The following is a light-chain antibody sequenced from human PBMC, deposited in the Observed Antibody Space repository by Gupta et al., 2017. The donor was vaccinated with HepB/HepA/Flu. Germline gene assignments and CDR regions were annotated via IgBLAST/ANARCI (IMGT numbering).Light chain of an antibody. V-gene: IGKV2-28*01. CDR2: LGS. CDR3: MQALQTPLT. Sequence: DIVMIQSPLSLPVTPGEPASISCRSSQSLLHSNGYNYLDWYLQKPGQSPQLLIYLGSNRASGVPDRFSGSGSGTDFTLKISRVEAEDVGVYYCMQALQTPLTFGGGTQVEIK. CDR1: QSLLHSNGYNY. J-gene: IGKJ4*01.